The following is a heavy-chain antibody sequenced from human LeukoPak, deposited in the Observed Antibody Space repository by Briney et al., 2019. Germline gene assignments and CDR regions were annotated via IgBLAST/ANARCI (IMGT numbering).Heavy chain of an antibody. D-gene: IGHD6-13*01. J-gene: IGHJ4*02. V-gene: IGHV3-74*01. CDR3: IRDSSSSFDY. CDR2: INSDGSNT. Sequence: GGSLRLSCAASGYTFTTYWIHWVRQAPGKGLVWVSLINSDGSNTGYADSVKGRFTTSRDNAKNMVYLQMNRLRAEDTAVYYCIRDSSSSFDYWGQGTLVTVSS. CDR1: GYTFTTYW.